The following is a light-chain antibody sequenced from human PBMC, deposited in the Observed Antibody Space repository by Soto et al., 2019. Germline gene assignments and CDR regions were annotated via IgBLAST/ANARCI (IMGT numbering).Light chain of an antibody. CDR2: DAS. Sequence: DIQMTQSPSSLSASVGDIVTITCRASQDISNYLNWYQQKPGKAPKLLIYDASNLETGVPSRFSGSGSGTDFTFTISRLQPEDIATYYCQQYDNLPLTFGGGTKVDIK. CDR3: QQYDNLPLT. V-gene: IGKV1-33*01. J-gene: IGKJ4*01. CDR1: QDISNY.